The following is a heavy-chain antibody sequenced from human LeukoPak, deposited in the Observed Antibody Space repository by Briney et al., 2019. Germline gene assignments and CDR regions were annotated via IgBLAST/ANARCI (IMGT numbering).Heavy chain of an antibody. CDR2: IYHSGST. CDR1: GYSISSGYY. CDR3: ARGVAAAGTNYFDY. Sequence: PSETLSLTCAVSGYSISSGYYWGWIRQPPGKGLEWIGSIYHSGSTYYNPSLKSRVTISVDTSKNQFSLKLSPVTAADTAVYYCARGVAAAGTNYFDYWGQGTLVTVSS. J-gene: IGHJ4*02. D-gene: IGHD6-13*01. V-gene: IGHV4-38-2*01.